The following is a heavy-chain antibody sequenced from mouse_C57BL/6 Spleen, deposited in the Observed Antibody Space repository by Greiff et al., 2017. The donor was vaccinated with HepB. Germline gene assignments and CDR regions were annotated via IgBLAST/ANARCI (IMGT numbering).Heavy chain of an antibody. Sequence: VQLQESGAELVRPGASVTLSCKASGYTFTDYEMHWVKQTPVHGLEWIGAIDPETGGTAYNQKFKGKAILTADKSSSTAYMELRSLTSEDSAVYYCTRSGGLWGQGTTLTVSS. CDR1: GYTFTDYE. CDR3: TRSGGL. J-gene: IGHJ2*01. CDR2: IDPETGGT. V-gene: IGHV1-15*01.